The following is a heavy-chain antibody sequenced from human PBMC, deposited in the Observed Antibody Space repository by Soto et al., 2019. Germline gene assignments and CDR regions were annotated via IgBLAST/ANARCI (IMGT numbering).Heavy chain of an antibody. Sequence: SETLSLTCTVSGGSISSGGYYWSWIRQHPGKGLEWIGYIYYSGSTYYNPSLKSRVTISVDTSKKQFSLKLSSVTAADTAVYYCARVSSYGPAYYYYGMDVWGQGTTVTVSS. CDR2: IYYSGST. CDR1: GGSISSGGYY. D-gene: IGHD5-18*01. J-gene: IGHJ6*02. CDR3: ARVSSYGPAYYYYGMDV. V-gene: IGHV4-31*03.